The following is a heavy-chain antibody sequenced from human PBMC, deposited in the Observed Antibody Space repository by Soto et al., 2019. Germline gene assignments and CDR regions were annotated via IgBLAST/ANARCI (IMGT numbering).Heavy chain of an antibody. J-gene: IGHJ4*02. CDR2: ISGSGDST. Sequence: EVQLLDSGGGLVQPGGSLRLSCAASGFTFSSYAMNWVRQAPGKGLEWVSVISGSGDSTYYADSVKGRFTISRDNSKNTLYLQMKRPRTEDTAVYYCARRGPGTYFDYWGQGTLVTVSS. CDR3: ARRGPGTYFDY. D-gene: IGHD6-13*01. V-gene: IGHV3-23*01. CDR1: GFTFSSYA.